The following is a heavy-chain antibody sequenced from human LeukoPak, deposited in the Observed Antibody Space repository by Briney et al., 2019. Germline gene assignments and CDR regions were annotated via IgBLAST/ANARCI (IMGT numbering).Heavy chain of an antibody. J-gene: IGHJ4*02. CDR1: GFSLSTSGVG. CDR3: AHRLGTMVRGVPRGAFDY. CDR2: IYWDDDK. Sequence: SGPTLVNPTQTLTLTCTFSGFSLSTSGVGVGWIRQPPGKALEWLALIYWDDDKRYSPSLKSRLTITKDTSKNQVVLTMTNMDPVDTATYYCAHRLGTMVRGVPRGAFDYWGQGTLVTVSS. D-gene: IGHD3-10*01. V-gene: IGHV2-5*02.